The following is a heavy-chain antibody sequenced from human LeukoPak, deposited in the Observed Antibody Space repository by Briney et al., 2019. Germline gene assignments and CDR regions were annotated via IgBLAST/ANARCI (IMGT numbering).Heavy chain of an antibody. CDR1: GTTFDDYG. V-gene: IGHV3-20*04. Sequence: SGAPLRLSCEDSGTTFDDYGMSWVGKAPGKGLDWLCGINWDGTNTPYADSVKGRFTISRDNAKNSLFLQMSSMRVEDTALYYCVRDVSSNGYSFNFWGQGTLVTVTS. D-gene: IGHD6-13*01. J-gene: IGHJ4*02. CDR2: INWDGTNT. CDR3: VRDVSSNGYSFNF.